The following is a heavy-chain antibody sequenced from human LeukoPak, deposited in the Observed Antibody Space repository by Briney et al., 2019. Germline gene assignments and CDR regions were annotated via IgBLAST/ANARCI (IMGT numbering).Heavy chain of an antibody. CDR2: ISGTVGST. D-gene: IGHD2/OR15-2a*01. CDR3: ASEESSDI. Sequence: GGSLRLSCAASGFTFSSYVMSWVRQAPGMGLEWVSAISGTVGSTDYADSVKGRFTISRDNSKNTLYLQMNSLRAEDTAVYYCASEESSDIWGQGTMVTVSS. CDR1: GFTFSSYV. J-gene: IGHJ3*02. V-gene: IGHV3-23*01.